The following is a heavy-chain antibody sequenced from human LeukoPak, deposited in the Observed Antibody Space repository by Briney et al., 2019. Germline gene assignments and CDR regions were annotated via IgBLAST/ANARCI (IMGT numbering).Heavy chain of an antibody. D-gene: IGHD3-10*01. CDR3: AKDLWFGELGTSLN. J-gene: IGHJ4*02. CDR1: GFTLRSYA. CDR2: ITSSGDSA. Sequence: GGSLRLSCAAPGFTLRSYAMSWVRQAPGKGLEWVSTITSSGDSAYYVESVKDRFTIFRDNSKNTVYLQMNSLRAEDTAVYYCAKDLWFGELGTSLNWGQGTLVTVSS. V-gene: IGHV3-23*01.